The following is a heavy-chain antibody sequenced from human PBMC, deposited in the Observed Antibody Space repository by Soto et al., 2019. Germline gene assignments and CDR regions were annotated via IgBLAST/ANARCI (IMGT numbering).Heavy chain of an antibody. Sequence: QVQLQESGPGLVKPSETLSLTCTVSGGSISSYYWSWIRQPPGKGLEWIGYIYYSGSTNYNPSLKGRVTISVDTSKNQFSLKLSSVTAADTAVYYCARDLGGSYYGVLDYWGQGTLVTVSS. CDR1: GGSISSYY. CDR2: IYYSGST. V-gene: IGHV4-59*01. D-gene: IGHD1-26*01. CDR3: ARDLGGSYYGVLDY. J-gene: IGHJ4*02.